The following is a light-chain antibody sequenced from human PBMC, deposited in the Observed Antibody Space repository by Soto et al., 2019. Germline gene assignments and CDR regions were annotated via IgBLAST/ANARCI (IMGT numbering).Light chain of an antibody. CDR2: DVI. J-gene: IGLJ1*01. CDR3: CSYAGTNFYV. Sequence: QSVLTQPRSVSGSPGQSVTISCTGTSSDVGGYNYVSWYQHHPGKAPKLMIYDVIKRPSGVPDRFSGSKSGNTASLAISGLQTEDEADYYCCSYAGTNFYVFGTGTKVTVL. CDR1: SSDVGGYNY. V-gene: IGLV2-11*01.